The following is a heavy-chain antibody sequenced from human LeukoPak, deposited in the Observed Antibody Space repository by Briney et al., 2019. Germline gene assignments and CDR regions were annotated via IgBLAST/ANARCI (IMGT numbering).Heavy chain of an antibody. CDR2: IGTAGDT. D-gene: IGHD3-3*01. J-gene: IGHJ6*02. CDR3: ARAGYYDFWSGYYTSYGMDV. CDR1: GFTFSSYD. V-gene: IGHV3-13*01. Sequence: GGSLRLSCAASGFTFSSYDMHLVRQATGKGLEWVSAIGTAGDTYYPGSVKGRFTISRENAKNSLYLQMNSLRAGDTAVYYCARAGYYDFWSGYYTSYGMDVWGQGTTVTVSS.